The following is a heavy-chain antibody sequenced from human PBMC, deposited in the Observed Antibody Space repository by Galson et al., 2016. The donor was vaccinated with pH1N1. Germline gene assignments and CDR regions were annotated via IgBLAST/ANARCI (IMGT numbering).Heavy chain of an antibody. Sequence: SLRLSCAASGFIFRAYGMHWVRQAPGKGLEWVAVTWFDGSNEKYADSVRGRFTISRDNSKNTLYLQMNSLRAEDTAVYYCARWGKYNGVGWYELDYWGQGTLATVSS. D-gene: IGHD6-19*01. V-gene: IGHV3-33*01. CDR3: ARWGKYNGVGWYELDY. J-gene: IGHJ4*02. CDR1: GFIFRAYG. CDR2: TWFDGSNE.